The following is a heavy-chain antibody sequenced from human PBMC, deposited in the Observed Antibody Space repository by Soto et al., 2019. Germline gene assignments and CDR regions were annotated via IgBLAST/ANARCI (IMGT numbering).Heavy chain of an antibody. CDR1: GFTFGDYA. J-gene: IGHJ6*02. CDR2: IRSKAYGGTT. D-gene: IGHD2-2*02. V-gene: IGHV3-49*03. Sequence: PGGSLRLSCTASGFTFGDYAMSWFRQAPGKGLEWVGFIRSKAYGGTTEYAASVKGRFTISRDDSKSIAYLQMNSLKTEDTAVYYCTRFSSSLRIPYYYGMDVWGQGTTVTVSS. CDR3: TRFSSSLRIPYYYGMDV.